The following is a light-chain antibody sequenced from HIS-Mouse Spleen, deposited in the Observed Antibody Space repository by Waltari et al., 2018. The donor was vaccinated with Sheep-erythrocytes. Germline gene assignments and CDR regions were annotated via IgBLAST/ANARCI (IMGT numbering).Light chain of an antibody. J-gene: IGLJ3*02. CDR2: EGS. CDR3: CSYAGSSTWV. CDR1: SSDVGSYNL. Sequence: QSALTQPASVSGSPGQSSTISCTGTSSDVGSYNLVSCYQQHPGKAPKLMIYEGSKRPSGVYKRFSGSKSGNTASLTISGLQAEDEADYYCCSYAGSSTWVFGGGTKLTVL. V-gene: IGLV2-23*01.